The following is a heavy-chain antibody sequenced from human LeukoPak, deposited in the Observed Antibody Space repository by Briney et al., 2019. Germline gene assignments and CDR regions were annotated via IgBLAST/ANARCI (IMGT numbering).Heavy chain of an antibody. Sequence: SETLSLTCTVSGGSISSSNYYWGWIRQPPGKGLQWIGTIYYSGGTYYNPSLRSRVTISVDTPKNQFSLKLSSVTAVDTAVYYCANTMVRNFDYWGQGTLVTVSS. CDR3: ANTMVRNFDY. J-gene: IGHJ4*02. V-gene: IGHV4-39*01. D-gene: IGHD3-10*01. CDR1: GGSISSSNYY. CDR2: IYYSGGT.